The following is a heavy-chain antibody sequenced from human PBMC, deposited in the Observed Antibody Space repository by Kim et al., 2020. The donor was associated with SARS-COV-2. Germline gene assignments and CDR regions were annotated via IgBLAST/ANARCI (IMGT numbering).Heavy chain of an antibody. CDR2: INHSGST. V-gene: IGHV4-34*01. Sequence: SETLSLTCAVYGGSFSGYYWSWIRQPPGKGLEWIGEINHSGSTNYNPSLKSRVTISVDTSKNQFSLKLSSVTAADTAVYYCARVCSSTSCYGGFDYWGQGTLVTVSS. CDR1: GGSFSGYY. CDR3: ARVCSSTSCYGGFDY. D-gene: IGHD2-2*01. J-gene: IGHJ4*02.